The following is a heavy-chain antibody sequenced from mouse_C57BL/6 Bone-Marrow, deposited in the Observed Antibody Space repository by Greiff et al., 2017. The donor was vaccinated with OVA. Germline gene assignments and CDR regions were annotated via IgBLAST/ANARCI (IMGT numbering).Heavy chain of an antibody. J-gene: IGHJ1*03. CDR1: GYTFTSYW. D-gene: IGHD1-1*01. Sequence: QVQLQQPGAELVRPGSSVKLSCKASGYTFTSYWMDWVKQRPGQGLEWIGNIYPSDSETHYNQKFKDKATLTVDKSSSTAYMQLSSLTSEDSAVYYCARLPGTTVVGTWYFDVWGTGTTVTVSS. CDR3: ARLPGTTVVGTWYFDV. V-gene: IGHV1-61*01. CDR2: IYPSDSET.